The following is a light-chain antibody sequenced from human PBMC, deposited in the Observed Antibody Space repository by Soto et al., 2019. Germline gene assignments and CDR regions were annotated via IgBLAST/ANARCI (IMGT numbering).Light chain of an antibody. CDR2: DVS. V-gene: IGLV2-14*01. Sequence: QSVLTQPASVSGSPGQSITISCTGTSSDVGGYNYVSWYQQHPGKAPKLMIYDVSIRPSGVSNRFSGSKSGNTASLTISGLQAEDEADYYCSSYTSSSTVVFGGGTKVTVL. J-gene: IGLJ2*01. CDR1: SSDVGGYNY. CDR3: SSYTSSSTVV.